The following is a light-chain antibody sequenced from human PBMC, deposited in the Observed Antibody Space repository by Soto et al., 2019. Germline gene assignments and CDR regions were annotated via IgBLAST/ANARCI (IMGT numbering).Light chain of an antibody. CDR3: VQGSHWPT. J-gene: IGKJ2*01. Sequence: DVVMTQSPLSLPVTLGQPASISCRSSQSLVQGAGKTYLNWFQQRPGQSPRRLIYKVSNRDAGVPDRFSGIGSGTDFTLQISRVEAEDVGIYYCVQGSHWPTFGQGTKLEIK. CDR1: QSLVQGAGKTY. V-gene: IGKV2-30*02. CDR2: KVS.